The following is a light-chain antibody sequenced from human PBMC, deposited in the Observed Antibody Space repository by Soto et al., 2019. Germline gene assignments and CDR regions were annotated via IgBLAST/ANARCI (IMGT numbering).Light chain of an antibody. J-gene: IGLJ2*01. Sequence: QSALTQPASVSGSPGQSITISCTGTSSDVGGYNYVSWYQQYPGKAPKLMIYDVSNRPSGVSNRFSGSKSGNTASLTISGLQAEDEADYYCSSHTSNRIRVFGGGTKLTVL. V-gene: IGLV2-14*01. CDR3: SSHTSNRIRV. CDR2: DVS. CDR1: SSDVGGYNY.